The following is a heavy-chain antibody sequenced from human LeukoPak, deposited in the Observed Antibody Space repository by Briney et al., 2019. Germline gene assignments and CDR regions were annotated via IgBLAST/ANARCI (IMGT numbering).Heavy chain of an antibody. CDR3: ARDQRYAFDY. Sequence: GGSLRLSCATSGSPFTDSPMYWVRQAPGKGLEWVSNIRTSTEGTNYAIYADSVKGRITFSRDDAKNTLYLHMHSLRDDDTAVYYCARDQRYAFDYWGRGILVTVSS. D-gene: IGHD3-9*01. V-gene: IGHV3-11*05. CDR2: IRTST. J-gene: IGHJ4*02. CDR1: GSPFTDSP.